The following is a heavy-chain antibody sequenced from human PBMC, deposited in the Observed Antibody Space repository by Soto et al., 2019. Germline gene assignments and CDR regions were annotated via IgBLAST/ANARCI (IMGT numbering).Heavy chain of an antibody. CDR3: AKLYYYDSTGYFRSLDY. D-gene: IGHD3-22*01. J-gene: IGHJ4*02. CDR2: IGPSGGRT. CDR1: GFTFSSYG. V-gene: IGHV3-23*01. Sequence: PGGSLRLSCGASGFTFSSYGMSWVRQDPGKGLEWVSAIGPSGGRTHYADSVKGRFTISRDNSKNTLYLQMNSLRADDTAIYYCAKLYYYDSTGYFRSLDYWGQGTLVTVSS.